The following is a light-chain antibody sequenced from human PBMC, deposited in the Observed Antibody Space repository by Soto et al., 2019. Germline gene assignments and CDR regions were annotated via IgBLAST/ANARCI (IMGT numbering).Light chain of an antibody. V-gene: IGKV3-15*01. CDR2: GTS. CDR1: QSVSSN. Sequence: EVVLPQSQDTLSLSPGERAALSCRASQSVSSNLAWYQQKPGQAPRLLIYGTSSRATGIPARFSGSGSGTEFTLTISSLQSEDFAVYYCHQYNFWPTFGQGTKVDIK. J-gene: IGKJ1*01. CDR3: HQYNFWPT.